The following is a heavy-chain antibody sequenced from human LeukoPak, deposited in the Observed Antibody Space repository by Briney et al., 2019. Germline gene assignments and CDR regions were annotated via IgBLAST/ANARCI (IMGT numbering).Heavy chain of an antibody. CDR1: GFTFSSYG. V-gene: IGHV3-21*01. CDR3: ARDRRSGYSGYDYGAFDH. D-gene: IGHD5-12*01. Sequence: GGSLRLSCAASGFTFSSYGVNWVRQAPGKGLEWVSSISSSSSYLYYTDSLKGRFTISRDNAKNSLYLQMNSLRAEDTAVYYCARDRRSGYSGYDYGAFDHWGQGTLVTVSS. CDR2: ISSSSSYL. J-gene: IGHJ4*02.